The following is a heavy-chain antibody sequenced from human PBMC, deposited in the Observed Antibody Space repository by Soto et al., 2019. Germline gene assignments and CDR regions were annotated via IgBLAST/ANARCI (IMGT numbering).Heavy chain of an antibody. CDR2: IYHSGST. CDR3: AKAYNSGWSQSAGS. CDR1: GGSISSTNW. J-gene: IGHJ4*02. Sequence: SETLSLTCAVSGGSISSTNWWSWVRQPPGKGLEWIGEIYHSGSTNYNPSLKSRVTISVDTSKNTLYLDMNSLRLEDTAVYYCAKAYNSGWSQSAGSWGQGTLVTVSS. V-gene: IGHV4-4*02. D-gene: IGHD6-19*01.